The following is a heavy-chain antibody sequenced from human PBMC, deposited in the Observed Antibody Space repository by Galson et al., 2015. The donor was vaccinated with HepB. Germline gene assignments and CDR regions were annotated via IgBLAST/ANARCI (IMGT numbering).Heavy chain of an antibody. Sequence: VQVSCKASAGTFSSYAISWVRPAPGQGLAWMGGIIPVFGTANYAQKFQVRVTITADESTSTAYMELSSLISEDTAVYYCASDRTYYYDSSGTHFDYWGQGTLVTVSS. J-gene: IGHJ4*02. CDR2: IIPVFGTA. V-gene: IGHV1-69*13. D-gene: IGHD3-22*01. CDR1: AGTFSSYA. CDR3: ASDRTYYYDSSGTHFDY.